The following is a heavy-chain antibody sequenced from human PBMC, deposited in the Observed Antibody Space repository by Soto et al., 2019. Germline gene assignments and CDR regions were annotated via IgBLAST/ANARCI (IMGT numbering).Heavy chain of an antibody. J-gene: IGHJ4*02. CDR3: ARVGKGSGSPQPFDY. D-gene: IGHD3-10*01. CDR1: GYTFTSYY. Sequence: ASVKVSCKASGYTFTSYYMHWVRQAPGQGLEWMGIINPSGGSTSYAQKFQGRVTMTRDTSTSTVYMELSSLRSEDTAVYYCARVGKGSGSPQPFDYWGQGTLVTVSS. CDR2: INPSGGST. V-gene: IGHV1-46*03.